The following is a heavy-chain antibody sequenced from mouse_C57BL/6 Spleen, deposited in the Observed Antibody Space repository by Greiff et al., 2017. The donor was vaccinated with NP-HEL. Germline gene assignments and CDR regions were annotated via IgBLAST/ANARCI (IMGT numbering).Heavy chain of an antibody. J-gene: IGHJ1*03. D-gene: IGHD2-4*01. CDR3: ARGLRRDWYFDV. V-gene: IGHV1-82*01. CDR2: IYPGDGDT. Sequence: VQLQQSGPELVKPGASVKISCKASGYAFSSSWMNWVKQRPGKGLEWIGRIYPGDGDTNYNGKFKGKATLTADKSSSTAYMQLSSLTSEDSAVYFCARGLRRDWYFDVWGTGTTVTVSS. CDR1: GYAFSSSW.